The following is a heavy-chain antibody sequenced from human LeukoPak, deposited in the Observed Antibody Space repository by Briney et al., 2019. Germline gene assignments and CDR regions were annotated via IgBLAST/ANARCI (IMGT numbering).Heavy chain of an antibody. CDR2: IKQDGSEK. V-gene: IGHV3-7*03. J-gene: IGHJ4*02. CDR1: GFTFSSYE. CDR3: AKSSSSWRYFDY. D-gene: IGHD6-13*01. Sequence: GGSLRLSCAASGFTFSSYEMNWVRQAPGKGLEWVANIKQDGSEKYYVDAVKGRFTISRDNAKNSLYLQMNSLRAEDTAVYYCAKSSSSWRYFDYWGQGTLVTVSS.